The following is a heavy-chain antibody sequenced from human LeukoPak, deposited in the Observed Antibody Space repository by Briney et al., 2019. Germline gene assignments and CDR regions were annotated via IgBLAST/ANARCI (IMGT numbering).Heavy chain of an antibody. Sequence: PSETLSLTCAVYGGSFSGYYWSWIRQPPGKGLEWIGEINHSGSTNYNPSLKSRVTISVDPSKNQFSLKLSSVPAADTAVYYCARVPRRSGSYYYYYGMDVWGQGTTVTVSS. CDR2: INHSGST. J-gene: IGHJ6*02. D-gene: IGHD3-10*01. V-gene: IGHV4-34*01. CDR3: ARVPRRSGSYYYYYGMDV. CDR1: GGSFSGYY.